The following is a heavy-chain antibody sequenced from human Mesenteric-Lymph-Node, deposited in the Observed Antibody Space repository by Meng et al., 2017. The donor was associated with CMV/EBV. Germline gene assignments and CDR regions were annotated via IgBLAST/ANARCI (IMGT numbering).Heavy chain of an antibody. CDR3: ARVRSISNWFDP. CDR1: GGSISSSSYY. CDR2: IYYSGST. Sequence: SETLSLTCTVSGGSISSSSYYWGWIRQPPGKGLEWIGSIYYSGSTYYNPSLKSRVTISVDTSKNQFSLRLSSVTAADTAIYYCARVRSISNWFDPWGQGTLVTVSS. D-gene: IGHD3-3*02. J-gene: IGHJ5*02. V-gene: IGHV4-39*07.